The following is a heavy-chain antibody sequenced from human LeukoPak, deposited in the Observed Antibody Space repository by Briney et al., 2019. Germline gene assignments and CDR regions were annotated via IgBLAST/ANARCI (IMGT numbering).Heavy chain of an antibody. CDR3: ARGPGTLDY. V-gene: IGHV4-59*01. Sequence: SETLSLTCTVSGGSISSYYWSWIRQPPGKGLEWIGCIYYSGSTNYNPSLKSRVTISVDTSKNQFSLKLSSVTAADTAVYYCARGPGTLDYWGQGTLVTVSS. J-gene: IGHJ4*02. CDR2: IYYSGST. CDR1: GGSISSYY. D-gene: IGHD1-1*01.